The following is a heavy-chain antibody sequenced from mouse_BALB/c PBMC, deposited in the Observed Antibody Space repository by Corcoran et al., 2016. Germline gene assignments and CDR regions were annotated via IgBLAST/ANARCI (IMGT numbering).Heavy chain of an antibody. CDR1: GYSFTDYI. CDR2: INPYYGST. D-gene: IGHD2-10*02. Sequence: EIQLQQTGPELVKPGASVKISCKASGYSFTDYIMLWVKQSHGKSLEWIGNINPYYGSTSYNLKFKGKATLTVDKSSSTAYMQLNSLTSEDSAVYYCARREKYGNFEAYWGQGTLVTVSA. CDR3: ARREKYGNFEAY. J-gene: IGHJ3*01. V-gene: IGHV1-39*01.